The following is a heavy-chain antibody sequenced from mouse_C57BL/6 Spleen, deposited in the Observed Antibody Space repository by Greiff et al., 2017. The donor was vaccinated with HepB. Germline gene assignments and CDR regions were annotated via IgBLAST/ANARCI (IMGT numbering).Heavy chain of an antibody. CDR2: ISYDGSN. CDR1: GYSITSGYY. Sequence: DVHLVESGPGLVKPSQSLSLTCSVTGYSITSGYYWNWIRQFPGNKLEWMGYISYDGSNNYNPSLKNRISITRDTSKNQFFLKLNSVTTEDTATYYCARDVDWGQGTTLTVSS. J-gene: IGHJ2*01. V-gene: IGHV3-6*01. CDR3: ARDVD.